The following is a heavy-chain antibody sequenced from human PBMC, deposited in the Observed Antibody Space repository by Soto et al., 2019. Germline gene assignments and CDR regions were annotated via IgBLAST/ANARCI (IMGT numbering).Heavy chain of an antibody. D-gene: IGHD1-26*01. CDR1: VFPFGANA. V-gene: IGHV3-23*01. CDR2: LSNTGRRT. Sequence: EVQVLESGGGLVQPGGSLRLSCVVSVFPFGANAMSWGRQAPGKGLEWVSGLSNTGRRTSYADSVKGRFNISRDNSENTVYLQMNSLRVEDTAVYYCATEMGATQGPFDNWGQGTLVTVSS. J-gene: IGHJ4*02. CDR3: ATEMGATQGPFDN.